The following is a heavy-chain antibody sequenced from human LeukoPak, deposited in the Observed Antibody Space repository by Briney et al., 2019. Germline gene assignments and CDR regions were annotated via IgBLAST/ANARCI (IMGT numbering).Heavy chain of an antibody. CDR2: IYYSGSA. D-gene: IGHD3-22*01. V-gene: IGHV4-31*03. CDR1: GGSVSSGGYH. CDR3: ARLSYYDSSGSYYYGMDV. Sequence: SETLSLTCTVSGGSVSSGGYHWTWIRHHPGEGLVWIGYIYYSGSAYHNPSLKSRLTLSIDTSKNQFSLKMSSVTAADTAVYYCARLSYYDSSGSYYYGMDVWGQGTTVTVSS. J-gene: IGHJ6*02.